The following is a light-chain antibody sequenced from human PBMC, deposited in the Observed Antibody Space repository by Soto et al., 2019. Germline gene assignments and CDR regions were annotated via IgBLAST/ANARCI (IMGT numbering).Light chain of an antibody. CDR1: QSFNSIY. CDR2: GAS. Sequence: VLTMSPGTLSLSQGKRATLSSRASQSFNSIYLAWYQQKPGQAPRLLIYGASSRATGIPDRFSGSGSGTDFTLTISRLEPEDFAVYYCHQYESWTFGQGTKVDIK. J-gene: IGKJ1*01. CDR3: HQYESWT. V-gene: IGKV3-20*01.